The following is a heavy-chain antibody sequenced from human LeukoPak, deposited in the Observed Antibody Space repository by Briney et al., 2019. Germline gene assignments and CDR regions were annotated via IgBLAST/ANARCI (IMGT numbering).Heavy chain of an antibody. CDR2: ISAYNGNT. V-gene: IGHV1-18*01. J-gene: IGHJ5*02. CDR1: GYTFTSYG. D-gene: IGHD3-3*01. Sequence: AASVKVSCKASGYTFTSYGISWVRQAPGQGLEWMGWISAYNGNTNYAQKFQGRVTMTRDTSISTAYMELSRLRSDDTAVYYCARDHDFWSGYYQFDPWGQGTLVTVSS. CDR3: ARDHDFWSGYYQFDP.